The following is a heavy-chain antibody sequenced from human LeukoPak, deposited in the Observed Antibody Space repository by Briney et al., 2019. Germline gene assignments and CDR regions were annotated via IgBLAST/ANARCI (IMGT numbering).Heavy chain of an antibody. CDR2: FDPEDGET. Sequence: GASVKVSCKVSGYTLTELSMHWVRQAPGKGLEWMGGFDPEDGETIYAQKFQGRVIMTEDTSTDTAYMELSSLRSEDTAVYYCATTSYSGYDHEYYFDYWGQGTLVTVSS. CDR1: GYTLTELS. CDR3: ATTSYSGYDHEYYFDY. J-gene: IGHJ4*02. V-gene: IGHV1-24*01. D-gene: IGHD5-12*01.